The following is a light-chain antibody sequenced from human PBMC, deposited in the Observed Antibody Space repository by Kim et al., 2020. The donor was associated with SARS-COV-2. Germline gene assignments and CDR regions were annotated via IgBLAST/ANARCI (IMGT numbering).Light chain of an antibody. CDR2: DTF. CDR3: QHYYSSPKS. V-gene: IGKV3-15*01. Sequence: IVMTQSPAILSLSPGERATLSCRASQSVESKLAWYQQKPGQAPWLLIYDTFTRATGVPARFSGSGSGTEFTLTISSLQSEDFAVYYCQHYYSSPKSFCQGTKVDIK. J-gene: IGKJ1*01. CDR1: QSVESK.